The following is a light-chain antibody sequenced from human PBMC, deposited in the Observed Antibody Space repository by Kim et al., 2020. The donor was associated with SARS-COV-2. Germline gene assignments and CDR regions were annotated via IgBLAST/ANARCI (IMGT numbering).Light chain of an antibody. V-gene: IGKV2-30*01. J-gene: IGKJ5*01. CDR2: KVA. CDR3: RQGIHPRT. CDR1: QSLVYSDGNTF. Sequence: DVVMTQSPLSLPVTLGQPASISCRSSQSLVYSDGNTFLNWFQQRPGQSPRRLIYKVANRDSGVPDRFSGSGSGTDFTLRISRGKAGDVGVYYCRQGIHPRTFGQGERLE.